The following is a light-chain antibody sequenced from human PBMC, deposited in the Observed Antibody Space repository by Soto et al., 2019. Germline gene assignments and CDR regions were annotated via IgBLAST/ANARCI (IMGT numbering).Light chain of an antibody. CDR2: DVT. Sequence: QSVLTQPASVSGSPGQSITISCTGTTNDIAVYSYVAWYQQHPGKAPNLMIYDVTTPPSGVSDRFSGSKSGDTASLTISGLQAEDEAIYYCSSYRSGSTTVVFGGGTKLTVL. CDR1: TNDIAVYSY. J-gene: IGLJ3*02. V-gene: IGLV2-14*03. CDR3: SSYRSGSTTVV.